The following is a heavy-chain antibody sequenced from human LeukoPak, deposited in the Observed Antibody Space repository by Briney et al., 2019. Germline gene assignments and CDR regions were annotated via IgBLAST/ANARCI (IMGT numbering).Heavy chain of an antibody. Sequence: GGSLRLSCAASGFTFTNAWMTWVRQAPGKGLEWVGRIQNKVDGGQTDYPAPVKGRFTISRDDSEDTLYLQMNSLKTEDTGVYYCTREGRDSSGWYGAFDIWGQGTMVTVSS. V-gene: IGHV3-15*01. CDR2: IQNKVDGGQT. CDR3: TREGRDSSGWYGAFDI. D-gene: IGHD6-19*01. CDR1: GFTFTNAW. J-gene: IGHJ3*02.